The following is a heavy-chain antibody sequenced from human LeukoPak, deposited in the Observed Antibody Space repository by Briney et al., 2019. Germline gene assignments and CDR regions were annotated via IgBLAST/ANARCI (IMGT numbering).Heavy chain of an antibody. V-gene: IGHV1-8*01. D-gene: IGHD3-9*01. CDR2: MNPNSGNT. J-gene: IGHJ5*02. Sequence: ASVKVSCKASGYTFSTYDINWVRQATGQGLEWMGWMNPNSGNTGYAQKFQGRVTMTRNTSISTAYMELSSLRSEDTAMYYCASGPRYFDILTGYSSWFDPWGQGTLVTVSS. CDR3: ASGPRYFDILTGYSSWFDP. CDR1: GYTFSTYD.